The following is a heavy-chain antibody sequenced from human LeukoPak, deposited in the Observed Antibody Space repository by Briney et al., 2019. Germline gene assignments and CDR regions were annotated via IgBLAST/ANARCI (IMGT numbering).Heavy chain of an antibody. CDR2: ISGSGGST. V-gene: IGHV3-23*01. CDR3: AKDPDYYDSSGYY. D-gene: IGHD3-22*01. Sequence: GGSLRLSCAVSGFTFSDYAMSWVRQAPGKGLEWVTAISGSGGSTYYADSVKGRFTISRDNSKNTLYLQMNSLRAEDTAVYYCAKDPDYYDSSGYYWGQGTLVTVSS. CDR1: GFTFSDYA. J-gene: IGHJ4*02.